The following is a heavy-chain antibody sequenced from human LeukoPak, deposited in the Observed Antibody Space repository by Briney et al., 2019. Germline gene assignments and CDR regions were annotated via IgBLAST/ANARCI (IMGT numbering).Heavy chain of an antibody. J-gene: IGHJ5*02. Sequence: GGSLRLSCAASGFTFSNAWMSWVRQAPGKGLEWVGRIKSKTDGGTTDYAAPVKGRFTISRDDSKNTLYLQMNSLGAEDTAVYYCARGRVVPAAIPWFDPWGQGTLVTVSS. CDR2: IKSKTDGGTT. CDR3: ARGRVVPAAIPWFDP. D-gene: IGHD2-2*01. V-gene: IGHV3-15*01. CDR1: GFTFSNAW.